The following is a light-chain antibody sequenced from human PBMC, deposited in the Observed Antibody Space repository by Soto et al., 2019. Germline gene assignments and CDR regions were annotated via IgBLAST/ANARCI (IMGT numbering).Light chain of an antibody. Sequence: IVLTQSSATLSLSPGERATLSCRASQSVSSYFAWYQQKPGQAPRLLIYDSSNRATGIPARFSGSESAADFTLIICSLVPEDFAIYSCQQRLNWYTAFGPGTIVDIK. CDR3: QQRLNWYTA. CDR2: DSS. CDR1: QSVSSY. J-gene: IGKJ3*01. V-gene: IGKV3-11*01.